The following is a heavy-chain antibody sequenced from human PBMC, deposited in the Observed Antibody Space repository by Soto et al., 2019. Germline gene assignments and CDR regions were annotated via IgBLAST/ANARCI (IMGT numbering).Heavy chain of an antibody. CDR2: IKSETGGGTT. D-gene: IGHD1-26*01. Sequence: EVQVVESGGGLVQPGKSLRLSCAASGFLFINAWMNWVRQAPGKGLEWVDRIKSETGGGTTDYAAPVKGRFTIARDDSKNMLYLQMNSLKTEDTAVYYCTTTYTGGSFYTWGQGTLVTVSS. CDR3: TTTYTGGSFYT. V-gene: IGHV3-15*07. J-gene: IGHJ5*02. CDR1: GFLFINAW.